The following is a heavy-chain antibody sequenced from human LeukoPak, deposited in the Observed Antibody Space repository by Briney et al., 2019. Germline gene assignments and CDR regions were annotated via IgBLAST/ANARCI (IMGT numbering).Heavy chain of an antibody. Sequence: SETLSLTCTVSGGSISSYYWSWIRQPPGKGLEWIGEINHSGSTNYNPSLKNRVTISVDTSKNQFSLKLSSVTAADTAVYYCARFGSGWHYFDYWGQGTLVTVSS. CDR2: INHSGST. D-gene: IGHD6-19*01. CDR1: GGSISSYY. J-gene: IGHJ4*02. CDR3: ARFGSGWHYFDY. V-gene: IGHV4-34*01.